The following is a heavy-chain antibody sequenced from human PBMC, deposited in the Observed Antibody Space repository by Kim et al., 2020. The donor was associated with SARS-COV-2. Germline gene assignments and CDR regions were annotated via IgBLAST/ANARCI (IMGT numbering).Heavy chain of an antibody. J-gene: IGHJ6*02. V-gene: IGHV3-15*01. D-gene: IGHD1-26*01. CDR3: TTYSGYYYYYGMDV. Sequence: AAPVKGRFTISRDDSKNTLYLQMNSLKTADTAVYYCTTYSGYYYYYGMDVWGQGTTVTVSS.